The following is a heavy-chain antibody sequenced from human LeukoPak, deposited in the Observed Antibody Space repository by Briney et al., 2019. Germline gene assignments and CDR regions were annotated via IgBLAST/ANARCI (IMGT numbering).Heavy chain of an antibody. D-gene: IGHD1-26*01. J-gene: IGHJ6*04. CDR1: GFTFSDYN. V-gene: IGHV3-48*01. Sequence: GGSLRLSCAASGFTFSDYNMNWVRQAPGKGLEWVAYITISTGIIYYADSVKGRFTISRDNAKNSLYLQMNSLRAEDTAVYYCAKKWAIDVWGKGTTVTISS. CDR3: AKKWAIDV. CDR2: ITISTGII.